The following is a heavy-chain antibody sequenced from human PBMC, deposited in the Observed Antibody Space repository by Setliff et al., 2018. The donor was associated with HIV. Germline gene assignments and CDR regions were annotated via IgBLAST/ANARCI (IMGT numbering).Heavy chain of an antibody. V-gene: IGHV1-18*01. Sequence: ASVKVSCKASGYTFSNYGISWVRQAPGQGLEWMGWISPYNGNTNYVQKLQGRVTITTDTSTSTAYMELSGLRSEDTGVYYCARDQGCDYWGQGTLVTAPQ. J-gene: IGHJ4*02. CDR1: GYTFSNYG. CDR3: ARDQGCDY. CDR2: ISPYNGNT. D-gene: IGHD6-19*01.